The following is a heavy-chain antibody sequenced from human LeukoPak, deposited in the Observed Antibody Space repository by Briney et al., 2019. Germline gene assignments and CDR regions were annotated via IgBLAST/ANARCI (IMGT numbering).Heavy chain of an antibody. V-gene: IGHV1-2*06. CDR2: IDPNSGGT. CDR1: GYTFTGYY. J-gene: IGHJ6*02. D-gene: IGHD1-26*01. Sequence: ASVKVSCKASGYTFTGYYMHWVRQAPGQGLEWMGRIDPNSGGTNYAQKFQGRVTMTRDTSISTAYMELSRLRSDDTAVYYCARGGAASYYHYYYGMDVWGQGTTVTVSS. CDR3: ARGGAASYYHYYYGMDV.